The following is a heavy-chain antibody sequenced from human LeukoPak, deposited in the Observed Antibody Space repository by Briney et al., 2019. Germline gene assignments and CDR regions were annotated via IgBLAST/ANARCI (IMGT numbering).Heavy chain of an antibody. D-gene: IGHD5-12*01. CDR1: GFTFSKYA. Sequence: GGSLRLSCAASGFTFSKYAMHWVRQAPGKGLEWVAVISYDPSNKYYADSVKGRFTISRDNSRNTLYLQLNSLRDEDTAVYHCARGEPQGHSGYEYFDYWGQGTLVTVSS. CDR3: ARGEPQGHSGYEYFDY. V-gene: IGHV3-30*01. J-gene: IGHJ4*02. CDR2: ISYDPSNK.